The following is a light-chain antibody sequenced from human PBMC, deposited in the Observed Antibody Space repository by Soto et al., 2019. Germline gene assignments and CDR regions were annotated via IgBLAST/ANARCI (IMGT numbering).Light chain of an antibody. Sequence: DIQLTQSPSFLSASVGDRVTITCRASQGISSYLAWYQQKPGRAPKLLIYATSTLQSEVPSRFGGRGSGTEFTLTISSLQSEDFAVYYCQQYNYWPPLTFGGGTKVKIK. CDR1: QGISSY. CDR2: ATS. J-gene: IGKJ4*01. CDR3: QQYNYWPPLT. V-gene: IGKV1-9*01.